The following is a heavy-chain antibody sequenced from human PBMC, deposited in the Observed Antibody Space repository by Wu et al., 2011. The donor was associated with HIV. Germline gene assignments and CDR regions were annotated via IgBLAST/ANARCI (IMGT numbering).Heavy chain of an antibody. CDR1: GYTFNTYA. CDR2: ISPYDGDT. J-gene: IGHJ4*02. D-gene: IGHD4-17*01. Sequence: QVQLVQSGAEVKKPGASVKVSCKASGYTFNTYAISWVRQAPGQGLEWMGWISPYDGDTKYPQKLQGRVTMTTDKSTSTAYMELSSLRSEDTAVYYCARVENYGDFQFGFDDWGQGTLVTVSS. CDR3: ARVENYGDFQFGFDD. V-gene: IGHV1-18*01.